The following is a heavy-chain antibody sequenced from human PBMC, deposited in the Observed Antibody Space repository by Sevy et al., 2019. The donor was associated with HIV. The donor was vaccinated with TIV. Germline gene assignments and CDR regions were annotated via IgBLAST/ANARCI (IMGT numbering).Heavy chain of an antibody. CDR2: IYFTGNT. D-gene: IGHD1-1*01. CDR3: ARDSTTRPRVLDY. V-gene: IGHV4-59*01. Sequence: SETLSLTCSVSGGSISSYFWTWVRQSPGKGLEWIGNIYFTGNTDSRPSLKCRVTLSLDTSKSQFSLTLKSVTAADTAIYFCARDSTTRPRVLDYWGQGTLVTVSS. J-gene: IGHJ4*02. CDR1: GGSISSYF.